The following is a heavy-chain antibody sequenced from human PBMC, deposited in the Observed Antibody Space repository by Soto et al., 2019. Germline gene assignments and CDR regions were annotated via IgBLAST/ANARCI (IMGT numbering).Heavy chain of an antibody. J-gene: IGHJ4*02. D-gene: IGHD3-22*01. CDR3: AKGNYYDSSGYYYYYFDY. Sequence: GGSLRLSCAASGFTFSRYGMHWVRQAPGKGLEWVAVISYDGSNKYYADSVQGRFTISRDNSKNTLYLQMNSLRAEDTAVYYRAKGNYYDSSGYYYYYFDYWGQGTLVTVSS. CDR1: GFTFSRYG. V-gene: IGHV3-30*18. CDR2: ISYDGSNK.